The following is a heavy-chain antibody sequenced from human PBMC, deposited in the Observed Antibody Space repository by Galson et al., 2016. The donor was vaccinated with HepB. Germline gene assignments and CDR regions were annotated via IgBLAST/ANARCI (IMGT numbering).Heavy chain of an antibody. Sequence: SLRLSCAASGFTVSSNYMTWVRQAPGKGLEWVSVIYSGGTTYYADSVKGRFTISRDNSKNTLFLQMNTLRAEDTAVYYCARDISNVRGSSWYFDLWGRGTLVTVSS. J-gene: IGHJ2*01. CDR3: ARDISNVRGSSWYFDL. D-gene: IGHD3-10*02. CDR1: GFTVSSNY. V-gene: IGHV3-66*02. CDR2: IYSGGTT.